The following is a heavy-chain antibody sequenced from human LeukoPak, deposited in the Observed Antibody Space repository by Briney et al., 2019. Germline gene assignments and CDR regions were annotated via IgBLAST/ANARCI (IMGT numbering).Heavy chain of an antibody. Sequence: MTSETLSLTCTVSGGSISSGGYYWSWIRQPPGKGLEWIGYIYHSGSTYYNPSLKSRVTISVDRSKNQFSLKLSSVTAADTAVYYCARDGAIWSDVGFDYWGQGTLVTVSS. CDR3: ARDGAIWSDVGFDY. CDR2: IYHSGST. J-gene: IGHJ4*02. D-gene: IGHD3-3*01. CDR1: GGSISSGGYY. V-gene: IGHV4-30-2*01.